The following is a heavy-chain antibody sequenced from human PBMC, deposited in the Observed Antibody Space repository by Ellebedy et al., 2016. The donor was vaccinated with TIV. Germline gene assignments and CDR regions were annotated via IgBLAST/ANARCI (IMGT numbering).Heavy chain of an antibody. D-gene: IGHD4-11*01. J-gene: IGHJ4*02. CDR2: IYYETLT. V-gene: IGHV4-30-4*01. CDR3: ARGHKGEFDYNKYYFDY. Sequence: MPSETLSLTCTVSGASLRSGPYKWSWLRLSPEKGLECLGYIYYETLTDYSPSLRSRLKMSVDTSKNQFFMTLASVTAADSATYFCARGHKGEFDYNKYYFDYWGRGTLVTVSS. CDR1: GASLRSGPYK.